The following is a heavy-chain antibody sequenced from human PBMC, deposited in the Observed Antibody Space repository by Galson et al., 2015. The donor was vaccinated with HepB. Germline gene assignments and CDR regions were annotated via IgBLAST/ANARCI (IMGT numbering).Heavy chain of an antibody. J-gene: IGHJ4*02. CDR3: ARGYSSSWGNYYFDY. V-gene: IGHV1-3*01. CDR1: GYTFTSYA. Sequence: SVKVSCKASGYTFTSYAMHWVRQAPGQRLEWMGWINAGNGNTKYSQKFQGRVTIIRDTSASTAYMELSSLRSEDTAVYYCARGYSSSWGNYYFDYWGQGTLVTVSS. CDR2: INAGNGNT. D-gene: IGHD6-13*01.